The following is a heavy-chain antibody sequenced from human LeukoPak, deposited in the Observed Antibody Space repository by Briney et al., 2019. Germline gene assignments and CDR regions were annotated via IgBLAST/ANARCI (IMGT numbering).Heavy chain of an antibody. D-gene: IGHD6-19*01. V-gene: IGHV4-39*01. J-gene: IGHJ4*02. CDR2: IYYSGST. CDR3: ARQDSSGWDLDY. CDR1: GGSISSSSYY. Sequence: SETLSLTCTVSGGSISSSSYYWGWIRQPPGKGLEWIGSIYYSGSTYYNPSLKSRVPISVDTSKNQFSLKLSSVTAADTAVYYCARQDSSGWDLDYWGQGTLVTVSS.